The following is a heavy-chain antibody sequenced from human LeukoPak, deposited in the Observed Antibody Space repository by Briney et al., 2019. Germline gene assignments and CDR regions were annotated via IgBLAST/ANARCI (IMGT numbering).Heavy chain of an antibody. CDR1: GFNFGSYS. D-gene: IGHD1-26*01. CDR2: ISADSATT. Sequence: PGGSLRLSCAASGFNFGSYSMTWVRQAPGKGLEWVSVISADSATTFYADSVKGRFTISRDNAKNTLSLQMNSLRAEDTGLYYCARADGSHYGLKDYWGQGTLVTVSS. CDR3: ARADGSHYGLKDY. V-gene: IGHV3-23*01. J-gene: IGHJ4*02.